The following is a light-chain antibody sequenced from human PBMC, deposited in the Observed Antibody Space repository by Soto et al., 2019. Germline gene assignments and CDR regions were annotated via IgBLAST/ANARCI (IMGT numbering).Light chain of an antibody. V-gene: IGLV1-40*01. CDR2: GNS. CDR3: QSYDSSLSGHVV. Sequence: QSVLTQPPSVSGAPGQRVTISCTGSNSNIGAGYDVHWYQQLPGTAPKLLIYGNSNRPSGVPDRFSGSKSGTSASLAITGLQAEDEADYYCQSYDSSLSGHVVFGGGTKL. J-gene: IGLJ2*01. CDR1: NSNIGAGYD.